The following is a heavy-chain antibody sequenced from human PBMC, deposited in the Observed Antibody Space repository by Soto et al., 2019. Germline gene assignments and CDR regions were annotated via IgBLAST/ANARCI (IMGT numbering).Heavy chain of an antibody. CDR3: ARVGYCSSTPCWPIGYFEY. CDR2: IFSSGCT. CDR1: GDSISSFY. D-gene: IGHD2-2*01. V-gene: IGHV4-59*01. Sequence: QVQLQESGPGLVKPSETLSLTCTVSGDSISSFYWTWIRQPPGKGLEWVGYIFSSGCTNYNPSLKSPVTISVDTSENQFSLKLTSVTAADTAVYYCARVGYCSSTPCWPIGYFEYWGQGTLVTVSS. J-gene: IGHJ4*02.